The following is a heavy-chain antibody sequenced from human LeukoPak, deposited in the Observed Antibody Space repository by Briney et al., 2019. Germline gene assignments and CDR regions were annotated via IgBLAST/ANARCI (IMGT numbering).Heavy chain of an antibody. D-gene: IGHD3-10*01. Sequence: PSETLSLTCTVSGDSISNYCWSWIRQPPGKGLEWIGYISATGNTNYNPSLKSRVSISVDTSRNQFSLKLYSVTAADTAVYYCARLQVLLWFGESRYNWFDPWGQGTLVTVSS. J-gene: IGHJ5*02. V-gene: IGHV4-4*09. CDR1: GDSISNYC. CDR3: ARLQVLLWFGESRYNWFDP. CDR2: ISATGNT.